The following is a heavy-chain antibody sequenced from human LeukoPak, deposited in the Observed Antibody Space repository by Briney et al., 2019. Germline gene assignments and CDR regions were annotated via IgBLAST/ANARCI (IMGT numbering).Heavy chain of an antibody. J-gene: IGHJ5*02. D-gene: IGHD6-19*01. CDR3: ASGQARLAWFDP. Sequence: SETLSLTCTVSGGSISSSSYYWGWIRQPPGKGLEWVGNIYYSGSTYYNPSLKSRVTISLDTSKNQFSLRLRSVTAADTAVYYCASGQARLAWFDPWGQGTLVTVSS. CDR2: IYYSGST. CDR1: GGSISSSSYY. V-gene: IGHV4-39*07.